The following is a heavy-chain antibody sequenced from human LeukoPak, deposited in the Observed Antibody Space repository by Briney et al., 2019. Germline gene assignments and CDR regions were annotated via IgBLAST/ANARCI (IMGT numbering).Heavy chain of an antibody. CDR3: ARAWEWFDP. D-gene: IGHD1-26*01. V-gene: IGHV4-59*11. Sequence: SETLSLTCTVSGGSISSHYWSWIRQPPGKGLEWIGYIYYSGSTNYNPSLKSRVTISVDTSKNQFSLKLSSVTAADTAVYYYARAWEWFDPWGQGTLVTVSS. CDR2: IYYSGST. J-gene: IGHJ5*02. CDR1: GGSISSHY.